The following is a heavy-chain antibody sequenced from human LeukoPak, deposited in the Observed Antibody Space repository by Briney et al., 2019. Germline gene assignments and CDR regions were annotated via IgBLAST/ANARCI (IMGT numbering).Heavy chain of an antibody. CDR1: GGSISSYY. D-gene: IGHD6-19*01. CDR3: ASSAVAGTFDY. J-gene: IGHJ4*02. CDR2: IYTSGST. V-gene: IGHV4-4*07. Sequence: SETLSLTCTVSGGSISSYYWSWIRQPAGKVLEWIGRIYTSGSTNYNPSLKSRVTMSVDTSKNQFSLKLSSVTAADTAVYYCASSAVAGTFDYWGQGTLVTVSS.